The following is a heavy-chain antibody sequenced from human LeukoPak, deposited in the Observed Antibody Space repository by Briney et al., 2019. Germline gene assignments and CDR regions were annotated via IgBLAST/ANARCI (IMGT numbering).Heavy chain of an antibody. D-gene: IGHD3-10*01. CDR3: ARDYYGSGSYYRWFDP. J-gene: IGHJ5*02. CDR1: GYTFTGYY. V-gene: IGHV1-2*04. Sequence: ASVKVSCKASGYTFTGYYMHWVRQAPGQGLEWMGWINPNSGGTNYAQKFQGWVTMTRDTSISTAYMELSRLRSDDTAVYYRARDYYGSGSYYRWFDPWGQGTLVTVSS. CDR2: INPNSGGT.